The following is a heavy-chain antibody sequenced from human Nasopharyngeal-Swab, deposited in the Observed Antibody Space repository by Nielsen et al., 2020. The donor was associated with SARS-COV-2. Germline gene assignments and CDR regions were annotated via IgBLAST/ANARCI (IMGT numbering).Heavy chain of an antibody. J-gene: IGHJ6*02. V-gene: IGHV3-23*01. CDR2: ISGSDHTT. D-gene: IGHD5-12*01. CDR1: GFTFSNFA. Sequence: GGSLRLSCAASGFTFSNFAMSWVRQAPGKGLEWVSVISGSDHTTYYADSVKGRFTISRDNSKNTVNLQMNNLRAEDTAIYYCAKDRDSGDDSEEYYHYYGMDVWGQGAPVTVSS. CDR3: AKDRDSGDDSEEYYHYYGMDV.